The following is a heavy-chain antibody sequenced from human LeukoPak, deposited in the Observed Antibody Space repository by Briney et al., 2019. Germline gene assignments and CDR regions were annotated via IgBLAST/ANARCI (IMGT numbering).Heavy chain of an antibody. Sequence: GESLKISCKGSGYSFTTYRIGWVRQMPGKGLEWMGVISPGDSDTRYSPSFQGQVTISADKSISTAYLQWSSLKASDTAMYYCARHLDDSSGYYYRTMYYFDYWGQGTLVTVSS. CDR1: GYSFTTYR. CDR2: ISPGDSDT. J-gene: IGHJ4*02. V-gene: IGHV5-51*01. CDR3: ARHLDDSSGYYYRTMYYFDY. D-gene: IGHD3-22*01.